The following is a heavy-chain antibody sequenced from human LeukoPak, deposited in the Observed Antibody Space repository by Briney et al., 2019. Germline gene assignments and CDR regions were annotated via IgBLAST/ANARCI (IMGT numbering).Heavy chain of an antibody. J-gene: IGHJ4*02. CDR1: GFTSSSYW. CDR3: ARALRGYSGYGF. CDR2: INSDGSST. D-gene: IGHD5-12*01. V-gene: IGHV3-74*01. Sequence: GGSLRLSCAASGFTSSSYWMHWVRQAPGKGLVWVSRINSDGSSTSYADSVKGRFTISRDNAKNTLYLQMNSLRAEDTAVYYCARALRGYSGYGFWGQGTLVTVSS.